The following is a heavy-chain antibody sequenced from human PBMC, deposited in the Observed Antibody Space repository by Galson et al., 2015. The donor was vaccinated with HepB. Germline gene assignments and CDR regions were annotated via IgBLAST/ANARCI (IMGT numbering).Heavy chain of an antibody. V-gene: IGHV3-64D*06. D-gene: IGHD3-9*01. CDR3: VKDPVGILAGYYFGY. Sequence: SLRLSCAASGFTFSSYAMHWVRQAPGKGLEYVSAISSNGGSTYYADSVKGRFTISRDNSKNTLYLQMSSLRAEDTAVYYCVKDPVGILAGYYFGYWGQGTLVTVSS. J-gene: IGHJ4*02. CDR2: ISSNGGST. CDR1: GFTFSSYA.